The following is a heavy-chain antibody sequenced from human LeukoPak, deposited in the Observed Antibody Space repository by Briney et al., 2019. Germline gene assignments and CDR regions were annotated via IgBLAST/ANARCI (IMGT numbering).Heavy chain of an antibody. D-gene: IGHD1-26*01. V-gene: IGHV2-70*01. CDR2: IDWDDDK. Sequence: SGPALLKPTQTLTLTCTFSGFSLGTSGMCVSWIRQPPGKALEWLALIDWDDDKYYSTSLKTRLTISKDTSKNQVVLTMANMDPVDTATYYCARTRYSGTWGAGVDYWGQGTLVTVSS. J-gene: IGHJ4*02. CDR3: ARTRYSGTWGAGVDY. CDR1: GFSLGTSGMC.